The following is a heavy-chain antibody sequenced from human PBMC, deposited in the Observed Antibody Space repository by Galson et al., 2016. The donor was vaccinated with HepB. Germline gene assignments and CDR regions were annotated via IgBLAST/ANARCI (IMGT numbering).Heavy chain of an antibody. J-gene: IGHJ2*01. V-gene: IGHV4-61*01. CDR2: MHYSGST. CDR3: ARFRQTLSLNYGDYWYFDL. Sequence: SETLSLTCTVSSGSLSISTYYWTWIRQPPGKGLEWIGYMHYSGSTNYNPSLKSRLTMSLDTSKKQFSLKLRSVTAADTAVYYCARFRQTLSLNYGDYWYFDLWGRGTLVTVSS. CDR1: SGSLSISTYY. D-gene: IGHD4-17*01.